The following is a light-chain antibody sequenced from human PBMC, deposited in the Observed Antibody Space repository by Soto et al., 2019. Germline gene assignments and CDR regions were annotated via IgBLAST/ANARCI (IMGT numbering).Light chain of an antibody. CDR1: RSNVGTNY. J-gene: IGLJ3*02. V-gene: IGLV1-47*01. CDR2: RNN. CDR3: AAWDASLTVV. Sequence: QSVLTQPPSASGTPGQRVTVSCSGNRSNVGTNYVYWYQQFPGAAPKLLIYRNNQRPSGVPDRFSGSKSGTSASLAISGLRSEDEADYYCAAWDASLTVVFGGGTKVTVL.